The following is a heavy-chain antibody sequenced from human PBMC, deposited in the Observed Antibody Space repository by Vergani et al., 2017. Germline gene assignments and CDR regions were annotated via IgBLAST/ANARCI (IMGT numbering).Heavy chain of an antibody. D-gene: IGHD3-16*01. CDR3: AKHFRGWGIDY. CDR1: GFTLSNYD. J-gene: IGHJ4*02. CDR2: LRFVGSNQ. Sequence: QVQLVESGGGVVQRGGSPRLPCATSGFTLSNYDMQWIRQGPGKGLEFVAFLRFVGSNQYYADSVKGRFTLSRDFSKTTLYLQMNSLRTDDTATYYCAKHFRGWGIDYWGQGTQVIVSS. V-gene: IGHV3-30*02.